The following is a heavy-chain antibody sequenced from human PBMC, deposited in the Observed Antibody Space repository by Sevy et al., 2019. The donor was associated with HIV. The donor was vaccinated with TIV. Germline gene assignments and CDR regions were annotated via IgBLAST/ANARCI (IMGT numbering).Heavy chain of an antibody. Sequence: SETLSLTCRISGGSITTGPYYWAWIRQSPGKGPEWLGSMYGTVEPNGNTYYNPTLKTRIDMSMDKSNNRFALSLRSVIAADTAVYFCAKSLKAWYDFPAFDHWSQGIPVTVSS. J-gene: IGHJ4*02. V-gene: IGHV4-39*02. D-gene: IGHD1-20*01. CDR1: GGSITTGPYY. CDR3: AKSLKAWYDFPAFDH. CDR2: MYGTVEPNGNT.